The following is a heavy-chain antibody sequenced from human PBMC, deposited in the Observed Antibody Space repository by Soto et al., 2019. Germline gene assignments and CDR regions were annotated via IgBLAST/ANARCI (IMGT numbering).Heavy chain of an antibody. J-gene: IGHJ3*02. D-gene: IGHD3-22*01. CDR3: ARAIIYYESGGYRKDAFDI. V-gene: IGHV1-18*01. Sequence: APVKVACKASGYTLTSDGISWGRQTPGQGLEWMGWISAYNGNTNYAQKLQGRVTMTTDTSTSTAYMELRRLISEDTAVYYCARAIIYYESGGYRKDAFDIWCQGTKVTVSS. CDR1: GYTLTSDG. CDR2: ISAYNGNT.